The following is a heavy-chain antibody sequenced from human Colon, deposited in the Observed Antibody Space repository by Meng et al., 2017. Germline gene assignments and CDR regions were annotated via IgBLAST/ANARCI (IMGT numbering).Heavy chain of an antibody. CDR1: GFTFSSHR. D-gene: IGHD6-6*01. Sequence: EVQLVESGGGLVQPGGSLRLSCAASGFTFSSHRMNWVRQAPGKGLEGVTASSSDSNFIYYADSLKGRVTISRDNAKNSLYLQIDSLRAEDTAVYYRAREIPGRLFDNWGQGTLVTVSS. CDR2: SSSDSNFI. J-gene: IGHJ4*02. CDR3: AREIPGRLFDN. V-gene: IGHV3-21*01.